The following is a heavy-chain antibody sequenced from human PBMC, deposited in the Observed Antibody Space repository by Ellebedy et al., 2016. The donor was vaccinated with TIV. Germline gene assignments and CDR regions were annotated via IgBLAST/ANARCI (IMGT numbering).Heavy chain of an antibody. CDR3: ARAMDV. V-gene: IGHV3-7*03. J-gene: IGHJ6*02. Sequence: GGSLRLSCAASGFTFSSYWMNWVRQAPGKGLEWVANINQDGSVKHYVDSVKGRFTISRDNAKNSLYLQMNSLRAEDTAVYHCARAMDVWGQGTTLTVSS. CDR1: GFTFSSYW. CDR2: INQDGSVK.